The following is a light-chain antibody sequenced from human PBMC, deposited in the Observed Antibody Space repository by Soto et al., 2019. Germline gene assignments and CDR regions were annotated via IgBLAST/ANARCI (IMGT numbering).Light chain of an antibody. V-gene: IGKV1-5*01. CDR1: KSISSW. Sequence: DIQMTQSPSTLSASVGDRVTITCRASKSISSWLAWYQQKPGKAPKLLIYDASSLESGVPSRFSGSGSGTEFPLTISSLQPYDVAAYYCQQYNSYSPWTFGQGTKVEIK. CDR3: QQYNSYSPWT. J-gene: IGKJ1*01. CDR2: DAS.